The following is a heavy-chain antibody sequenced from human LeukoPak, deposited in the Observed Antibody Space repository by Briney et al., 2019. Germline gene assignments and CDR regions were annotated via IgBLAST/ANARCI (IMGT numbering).Heavy chain of an antibody. J-gene: IGHJ5*02. Sequence: QSSQTLSLTCTVSGGSISSGDYYWSWIRQPPGKGLEWIGYIYYSGSTYYNPSLKSRVTISVDTSKNQFSLKLSSVTAADTAVYYCARSCPATSRYCGGDSRAGSGRDWFDPWGQGTLVTVSS. CDR3: ARSCPATSRYCGGDSRAGSGRDWFDP. CDR1: GGSISSGDYY. V-gene: IGHV4-30-4*01. CDR2: IYYSGST. D-gene: IGHD2-21*01.